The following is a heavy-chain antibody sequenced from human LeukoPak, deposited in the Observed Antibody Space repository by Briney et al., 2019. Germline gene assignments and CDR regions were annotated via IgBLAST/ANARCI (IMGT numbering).Heavy chain of an antibody. V-gene: IGHV4-30-4*08. J-gene: IGHJ6*02. CDR3: AREGGSLRYYGMDV. CDR2: IYYSGST. CDR1: GGSISSGGYY. D-gene: IGHD5-12*01. Sequence: PSQTLSLTCTVSGGSISSGGYYWSWIRQHPGKGLEWIGHIYYSGSTYYNPSLKSRVTISVDMSKNQFSLKLSSVTAADTAVYYCAREGGSLRYYGMDVWGQGTTVTVSS.